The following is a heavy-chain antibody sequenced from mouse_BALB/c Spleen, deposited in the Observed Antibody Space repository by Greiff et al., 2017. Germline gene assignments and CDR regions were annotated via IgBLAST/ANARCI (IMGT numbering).Heavy chain of an antibody. J-gene: IGHJ2*01. CDR1: GYTFTSYW. CDR2: INPSTGYT. V-gene: IGHV1-7*01. Sequence: QVQLHQSGAELAKPGASVKMSCKASGYTFTSYWMHWVKQRPGQGLEWIGYINPSTGYTEYNQKFKDKATLTADKSSSTAYMQLSSLTSEDSAVYYCARYGNPPFDYWGQGTTLTVSS. CDR3: ARYGNPPFDY. D-gene: IGHD2-1*01.